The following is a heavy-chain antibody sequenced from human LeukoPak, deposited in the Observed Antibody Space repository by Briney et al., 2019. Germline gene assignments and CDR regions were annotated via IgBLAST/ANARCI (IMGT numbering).Heavy chain of an antibody. Sequence: GGSLRLSCAASGFTFSSYEMNWVRQAPGKGLEWVSYISSSGSTIYYADSVKGRFTISRDNAKNSLYLQMNSLRAEDTAVYYCAKDLSKGLLYRRGMYYFDYWGQGTLVTVSS. CDR3: AKDLSKGLLYRRGMYYFDY. D-gene: IGHD3-10*01. J-gene: IGHJ4*02. CDR1: GFTFSSYE. CDR2: ISSSGSTI. V-gene: IGHV3-48*03.